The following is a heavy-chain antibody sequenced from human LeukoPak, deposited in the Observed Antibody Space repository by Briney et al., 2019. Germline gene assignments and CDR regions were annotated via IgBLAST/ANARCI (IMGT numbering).Heavy chain of an antibody. J-gene: IGHJ6*03. D-gene: IGHD2-15*01. V-gene: IGHV1-69*05. CDR3: ARAGRYCSGGSCPINTSYYYYMDV. CDR2: IIPIFGTA. CDR1: GGTFSSYA. Sequence: ASVKVSCKASGGTFSSYAISWVRQAPGQGLEWMGRIIPIFGTANYAQKFQGRVTITMDESTSTAYMELSSLRSEDTAVYYCARAGRYCSGGSCPINTSYYYYMDVWGKGTTVTVSS.